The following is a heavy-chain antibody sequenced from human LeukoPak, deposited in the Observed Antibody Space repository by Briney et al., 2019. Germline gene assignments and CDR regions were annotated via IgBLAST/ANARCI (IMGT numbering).Heavy chain of an antibody. CDR1: GFTFSSYA. V-gene: IGHV3-23*01. D-gene: IGHD3-3*01. J-gene: IGHJ5*02. CDR3: AKEWRVTIFGVVLRRWFDP. Sequence: GGSLRLSCAASGFTFSSYAMSWVRQAPGKGLEWVSAISGSGGSTYYADSVKGRFTISRDNSKNTLYLQMNSLRAEDTAVYYCAKEWRVTIFGVVLRRWFDPWGQGTLVTVSS. CDR2: ISGSGGST.